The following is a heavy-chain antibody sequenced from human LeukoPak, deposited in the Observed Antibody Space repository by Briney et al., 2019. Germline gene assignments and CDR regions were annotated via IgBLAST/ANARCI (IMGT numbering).Heavy chain of an antibody. Sequence: ASVKVSCKASGGTFSSYAISWVRQAPGQGLEWMGWINPNSGGTNYAQKFQGRVTMTRDTSISTAYMELSRLRSDDTAVYYCARGSMTTVTNDAFDIWGQGTMVTVSS. V-gene: IGHV1-2*02. D-gene: IGHD4-17*01. J-gene: IGHJ3*02. CDR3: ARGSMTTVTNDAFDI. CDR1: GGTFSSYA. CDR2: INPNSGGT.